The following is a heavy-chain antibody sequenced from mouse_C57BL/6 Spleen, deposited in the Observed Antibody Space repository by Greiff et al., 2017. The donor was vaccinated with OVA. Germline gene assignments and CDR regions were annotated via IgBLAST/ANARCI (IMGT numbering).Heavy chain of an antibody. CDR3: ARSNWDHYYAMDY. D-gene: IGHD4-1*01. CDR1: GYTFTDYY. V-gene: IGHV1-76*01. J-gene: IGHJ4*01. Sequence: VKLVESGAELVRPGASVKLSCKASGYTFTDYYINWVKQRPGQGLEWIARIYPGSGNTYYNEKFKGKATLTAEKSSSTAYMQLSSLTSEDSAVYFCARSNWDHYYAMDYWGQGTSVTVSS. CDR2: IYPGSGNT.